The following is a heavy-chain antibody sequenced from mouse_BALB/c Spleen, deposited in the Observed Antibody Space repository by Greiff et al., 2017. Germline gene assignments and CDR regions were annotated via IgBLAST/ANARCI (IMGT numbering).Heavy chain of an antibody. CDR3: ARQYYGSDAMDY. V-gene: IGHV5-6*01. Sequence: EVQLVESGGDLVKPGGSLKLSCAASGFTFSSYGMSWVRQTPDKRLEWVATISSGGSYTYYPDSVKGRFTISRDNAKNTLYLQMSSLKSEDTAMYYCARQYYGSDAMDYWGQGTSVTVSS. CDR2: ISSGGSYT. CDR1: GFTFSSYG. D-gene: IGHD1-1*01. J-gene: IGHJ4*01.